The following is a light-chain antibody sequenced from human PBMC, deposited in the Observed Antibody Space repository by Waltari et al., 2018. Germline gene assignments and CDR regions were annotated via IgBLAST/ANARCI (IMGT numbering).Light chain of an antibody. CDR1: QSVLYSSNNENY. Sequence: DIVMTQSPDSLAVSLGERATINCKSSQSVLYSSNNENYLAWYQQKPGQPPKRLIYWASARKSGVPDRFSGSGSGTDFTLTISSLQAEDVAVYYCQQYYSIPPAFGQGTKLEIQ. J-gene: IGKJ2*01. V-gene: IGKV4-1*01. CDR2: WAS. CDR3: QQYYSIPPA.